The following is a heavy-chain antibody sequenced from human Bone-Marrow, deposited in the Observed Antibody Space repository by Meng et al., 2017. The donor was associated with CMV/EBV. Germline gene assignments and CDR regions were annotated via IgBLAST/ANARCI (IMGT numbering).Heavy chain of an antibody. CDR2: ISYSGST. J-gene: IGHJ4*02. V-gene: IGHV4-39*07. CDR1: GASIIRSTYY. D-gene: IGHD2-2*02. CDR3: AGDQYTTKWQYY. Sequence: GSLRLSCTVSGASIIRSTYYCAWIRQPPGKGLEWIGSISYSGSTFYNPSLKGRVTISKDSSKHQFSLKLSSVTAADTAVYYCAGDQYTTKWQYYWGQGRLVTVSS.